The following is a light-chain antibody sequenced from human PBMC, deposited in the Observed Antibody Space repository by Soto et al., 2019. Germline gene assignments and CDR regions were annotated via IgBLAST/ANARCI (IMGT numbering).Light chain of an antibody. J-gene: IGKJ1*01. V-gene: IGKV3-20*01. Sequence: EIVLTQSPGTLSLSPGERATLSCRASQSVSNNYLAWYQQKPGQAPRLLIYGASNRATGIPDRFSGSGSGTDFTLTISRLEPEDFAVYYCQEYLQWPPGTFGQGTTVDMK. CDR3: QEYLQWPPGT. CDR2: GAS. CDR1: QSVSNNY.